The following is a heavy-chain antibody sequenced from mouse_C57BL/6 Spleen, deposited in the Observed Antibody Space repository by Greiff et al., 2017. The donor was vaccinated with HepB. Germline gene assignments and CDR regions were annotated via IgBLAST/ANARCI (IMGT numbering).Heavy chain of an antibody. CDR2: ISSGSSTI. CDR3: ARPSANSLDY. CDR1: GFTFSDYG. Sequence: EVKLMESGGGLVKPGGSLKLSCAASGFTFSDYGMHWVRQAPEKGLEWVAYISSGSSTIYYADTVKGRFTISRDNAKNTLFLQMTSLRSEDTAMYYCARPSANSLDYWGQGTTLTVSS. V-gene: IGHV5-17*01. J-gene: IGHJ2*01. D-gene: IGHD1-2*01.